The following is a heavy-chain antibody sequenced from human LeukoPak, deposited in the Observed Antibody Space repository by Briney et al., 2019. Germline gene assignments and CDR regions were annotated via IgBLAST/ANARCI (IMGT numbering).Heavy chain of an antibody. Sequence: SETRSLTCTVSGGSISSYYWSWIRQPPGKGREGIGYIYYSGSTNYNPSLKSRVTISVDTSKNQFSLKLSSVTAADTAVYYCARQIRRTYGDLYNWFDPWGQGTLVTVSS. J-gene: IGHJ5*02. D-gene: IGHD4-17*01. CDR1: GGSISSYY. V-gene: IGHV4-59*13. CDR3: ARQIRRTYGDLYNWFDP. CDR2: IYYSGST.